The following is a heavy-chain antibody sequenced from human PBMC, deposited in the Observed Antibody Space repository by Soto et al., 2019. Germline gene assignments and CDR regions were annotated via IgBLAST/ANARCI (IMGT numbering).Heavy chain of an antibody. Sequence: GASVKVSCKASGYTFTSYGISWVRQAPGQGLEWMGWISAYNGNTNYAQKLQGRVTMTTDTSTSTAYMELRSLRSDDTAVYYCARDEPRYDILTGYRNDYWGQGTLVTVSS. D-gene: IGHD3-9*01. CDR1: GYTFTSYG. CDR2: ISAYNGNT. CDR3: ARDEPRYDILTGYRNDY. V-gene: IGHV1-18*01. J-gene: IGHJ4*02.